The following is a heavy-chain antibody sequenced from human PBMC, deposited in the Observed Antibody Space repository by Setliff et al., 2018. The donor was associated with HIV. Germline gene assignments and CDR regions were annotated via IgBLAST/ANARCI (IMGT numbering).Heavy chain of an antibody. V-gene: IGHV3-23*01. CDR2: ISGNGGST. CDR3: ATARPRHLVSTNPPYYFDY. J-gene: IGHJ4*02. CDR1: GFTFSSYA. D-gene: IGHD2-8*02. Sequence: GGSLRLSCAASGFTFSSYAMSWVRQAPGKGLEWVSGISGNGGSTRYADSVKGRFTISRDNSKNTLYLQMNSLRAEDTAVYYCATARPRHLVSTNPPYYFDYWGQGTLVTVSS.